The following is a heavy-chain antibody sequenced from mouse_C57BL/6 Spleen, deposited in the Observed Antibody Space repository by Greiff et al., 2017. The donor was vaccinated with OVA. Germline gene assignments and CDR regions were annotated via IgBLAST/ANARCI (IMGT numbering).Heavy chain of an antibody. Sequence: QVQLKESGPELVKPGASVKISCKASGYAFSSSWMNWVKQRPGKGLEWIGRIYPGDGDTNYNGKFKGKATLTADKSSSTAYMQLSSLTSEDSAVYFCAREEGGFFDYWGQGTTLTVSS. V-gene: IGHV1-82*01. CDR1: GYAFSSSW. J-gene: IGHJ2*01. CDR3: AREEGGFFDY. CDR2: IYPGDGDT.